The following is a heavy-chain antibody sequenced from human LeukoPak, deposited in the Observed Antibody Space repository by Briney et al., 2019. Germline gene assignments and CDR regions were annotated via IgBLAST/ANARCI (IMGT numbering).Heavy chain of an antibody. D-gene: IGHD3-10*01. CDR1: GFTFSSYE. CDR2: ISSSGTII. Sequence: GGSLRLSCAASGFTFSSYEMNWVRQTSGKGLEWVSYISSSGTIIYYADSVKGRFTISRDNANNSVSLQMDSLTAEDTAVYYCARDSNYYGSGSYFDPWGQGTLVTVSS. J-gene: IGHJ5*02. V-gene: IGHV3-48*03. CDR3: ARDSNYYGSGSYFDP.